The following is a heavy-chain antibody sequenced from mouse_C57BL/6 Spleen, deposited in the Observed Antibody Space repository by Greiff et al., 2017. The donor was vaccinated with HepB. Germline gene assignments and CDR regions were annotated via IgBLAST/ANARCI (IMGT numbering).Heavy chain of an antibody. CDR2: IDPSDSNT. CDR3: ARPHYGSSNWYFDV. J-gene: IGHJ1*03. CDR1: GYTFTSYW. Sequence: VQLQQSGAELVMPGASVKLSCKASGYTFTSYWMHWVKQRPGQGLEWIGEIDPSDSNTNYNQKFKGKSTLTVEKSSSTDYMQLSSLTSEDSAVYYCARPHYGSSNWYFDVWGTGTTVTVSS. D-gene: IGHD1-1*01. V-gene: IGHV1-69*01.